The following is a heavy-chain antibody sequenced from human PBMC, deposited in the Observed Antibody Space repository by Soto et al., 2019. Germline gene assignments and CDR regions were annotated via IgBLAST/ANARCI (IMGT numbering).Heavy chain of an antibody. CDR3: ATWVDYGDFEVFAF. J-gene: IGHJ4*02. CDR2: VDPNGGGS. V-gene: IGHV1-2*04. Sequence: ASVKVSCKTSGYSFTDYKLHWVRQAPGQGLEWMGWVDPNGGGSNSAQKFQGSVTMTWDTSITTAYLDLTRLTTNDTATYFCATWVDYGDFEVFAFGGQETLATVS. CDR1: GYSFTDYK. D-gene: IGHD4-17*01.